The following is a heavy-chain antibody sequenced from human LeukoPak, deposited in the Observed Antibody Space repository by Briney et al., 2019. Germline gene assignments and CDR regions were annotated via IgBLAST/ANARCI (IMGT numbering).Heavy chain of an antibody. J-gene: IGHJ4*02. Sequence: SETLSLTXTVSGGSISSSSYYWGWIRQPPGKGLEWIGSIYYSGSTYYNPSLKSRVTISVDTSKNQFSLKLSSVTAADTAVYYCATGLDSSSWYNAGYWGQGILVTVSS. CDR1: GGSISSSSYY. CDR3: ATGLDSSSWYNAGY. D-gene: IGHD6-13*01. CDR2: IYYSGST. V-gene: IGHV4-39*01.